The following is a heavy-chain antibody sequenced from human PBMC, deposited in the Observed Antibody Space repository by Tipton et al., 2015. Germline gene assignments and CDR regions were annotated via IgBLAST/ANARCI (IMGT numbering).Heavy chain of an antibody. CDR1: GFNVTTNY. Sequence: QLVQSGGDLVQPGGSLRLSCAASGFNVTTNYMSWVRQAPGGGLEWVSRVYTGGNTQYADSVRGRFTISRDTSKNMVYLQMNNMRTDDTAVYYCARDQAFDVWGQGTMVTVSS. CDR3: ARDQAFDV. J-gene: IGHJ3*01. CDR2: VYTGGNT. V-gene: IGHV3-53*01.